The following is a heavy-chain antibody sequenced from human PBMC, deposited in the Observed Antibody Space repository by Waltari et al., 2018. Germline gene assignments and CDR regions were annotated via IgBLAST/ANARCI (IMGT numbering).Heavy chain of an antibody. V-gene: IGHV4-39*07. D-gene: IGHD2-15*01. J-gene: IGHJ5*02. CDR2: IYYSGST. Sequence: QLQLQESGPGLVKPSETLSLTCTVSGGSISSSSYYWGWLRPPPGKGLEWIGSIYYSGSTYYNPSLKSRVTISVDTSKNQFSLKLSSVTAADTAVYYCASSGGSYWGSWGQGTLVTVSS. CDR3: ASSGGSYWGS. CDR1: GGSISSSSYY.